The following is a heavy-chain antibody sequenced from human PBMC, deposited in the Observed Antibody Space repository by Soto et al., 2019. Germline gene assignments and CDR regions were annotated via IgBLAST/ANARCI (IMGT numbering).Heavy chain of an antibody. CDR2: ISSSSSTI. CDR3: AREYCSSTSCLNWFDP. J-gene: IGHJ5*02. CDR1: GFTFSIYS. D-gene: IGHD2-2*01. Sequence: GASLRLSSVPSGFTFSIYSLNWVRQAPGKGLEWVSYISSSSSTIYYADSVKGRSTISRDNAKNSLYLQMNSLRAEDTAVYYCAREYCSSTSCLNWFDPWGQGT. V-gene: IGHV3-48*01.